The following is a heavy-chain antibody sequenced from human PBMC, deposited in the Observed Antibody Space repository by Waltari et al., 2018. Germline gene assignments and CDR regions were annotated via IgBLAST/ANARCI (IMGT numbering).Heavy chain of an antibody. CDR1: GGIFTNYA. Sequence: QVQLVQSGAEVKRPGSSVKVSCRASGGIFTNYAISWVRQAPGQGLEWMGGIIRSFGKANSAQKFQGRLTITSDESTSTVYMELSSLRPEDTAVYFCARELGAMKVTSALEIWGQGTRVTVSS. D-gene: IGHD3-10*01. V-gene: IGHV1-69*05. J-gene: IGHJ3*02. CDR2: IIRSFGKA. CDR3: ARELGAMKVTSALEI.